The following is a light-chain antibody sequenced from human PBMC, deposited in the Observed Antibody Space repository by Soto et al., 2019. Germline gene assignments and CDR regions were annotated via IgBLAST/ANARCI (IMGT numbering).Light chain of an antibody. CDR1: QTVSITY. CDR2: GAS. V-gene: IGKV3-11*01. J-gene: IGKJ5*01. CDR3: QQRSNWPPDS. Sequence: TISCRASQTVSITYLTWYQQKPGQAPRLLIFGASKRATGIPDRFSGSASGTDFTLTISSLEPEDFALYYCQQRSNWPPDSFGQGTRLEIK.